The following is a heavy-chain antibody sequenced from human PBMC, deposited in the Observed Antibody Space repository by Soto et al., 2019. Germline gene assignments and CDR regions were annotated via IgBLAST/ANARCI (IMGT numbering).Heavy chain of an antibody. J-gene: IGHJ4*02. CDR1: GYSFTSYW. V-gene: IGHV5-51*01. CDR3: ARQYYYDSSGYFPFGY. Sequence: PGESLKISCKGSGYSFTSYWIGWVRQMPGKGLEWMGIIYPGDSDTRYSPSFQGQVTISADKSISTAYLQWSSLKASDTAMYYCARQYYYDSSGYFPFGYWGQGTLVTVSS. CDR2: IYPGDSDT. D-gene: IGHD3-22*01.